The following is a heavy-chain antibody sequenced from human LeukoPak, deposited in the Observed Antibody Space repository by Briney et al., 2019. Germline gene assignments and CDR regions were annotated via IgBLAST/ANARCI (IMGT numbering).Heavy chain of an antibody. D-gene: IGHD4-11*01. CDR1: GYTFTSYG. V-gene: IGHV1-18*01. Sequence: ASVKASCKASGYTFTSYGISWVRQAPGQGLEWMGWISAYNGNTNYAQKLQGRVTMTTDTSTSTAYMELRSLRSDDTAVYYCARLKMTTVTQPDMDVWGKGTTVTVSS. CDR3: ARLKMTTVTQPDMDV. CDR2: ISAYNGNT. J-gene: IGHJ6*03.